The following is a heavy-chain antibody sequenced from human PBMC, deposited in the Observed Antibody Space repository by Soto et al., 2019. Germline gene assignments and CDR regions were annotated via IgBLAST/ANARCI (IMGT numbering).Heavy chain of an antibody. J-gene: IGHJ4*02. Sequence: EVQLVESGGGLVQPGGSLRLSCAASGFTFSSYWMHWVRQAPGKVLVWVSRINSDGSSTSYADSVKGRFTISRDNAKNTLYLQMNSLRAEDTAVYYCASIGYCSSTSCYGFGSDYWGQGTLVTVSS. CDR1: GFTFSSYW. CDR2: INSDGSST. CDR3: ASIGYCSSTSCYGFGSDY. V-gene: IGHV3-74*01. D-gene: IGHD2-2*03.